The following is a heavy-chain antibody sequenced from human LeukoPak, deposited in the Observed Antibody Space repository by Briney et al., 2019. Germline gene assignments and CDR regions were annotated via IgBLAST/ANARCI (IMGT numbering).Heavy chain of an antibody. CDR1: GYTFTSYD. CDR3: ARPHTGLRDYYGMDV. J-gene: IGHJ6*02. V-gene: IGHV1-8*01. Sequence: GASVTVSCKASGYTFTSYDINWVRQATGQGLEWMGWMNPNSGNTGYAQKFQGRVTMTTDTSTSTAYMELRSLRSDDTAVYYCARPHTGLRDYYGMDVWGQGTTVTVSS. CDR2: MNPNSGNT. D-gene: IGHD5-18*01.